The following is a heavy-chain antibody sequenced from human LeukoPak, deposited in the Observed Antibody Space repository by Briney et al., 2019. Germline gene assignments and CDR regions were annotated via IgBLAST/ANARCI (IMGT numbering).Heavy chain of an antibody. CDR3: ARDFRYSYGLPY. D-gene: IGHD5-18*01. CDR2: ISSSSSTI. V-gene: IGHV3-48*01. CDR1: GFTFSSYS. Sequence: GGSLRLSCVVSGFTFSSYSINWVHQAPGKGLEWFSYISSSSSTIYYADSVKGRFTISRDNAKNSLYLQMNSLRAEDTAVYYCARDFRYSYGLPYWGQGTLVTVSS. J-gene: IGHJ4*02.